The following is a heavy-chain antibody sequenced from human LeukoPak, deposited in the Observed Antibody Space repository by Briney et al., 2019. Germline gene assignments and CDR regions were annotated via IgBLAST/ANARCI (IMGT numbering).Heavy chain of an antibody. CDR3: ATDGSNENWFDP. CDR2: IYYSGST. CDR1: GGSISSGGYY. V-gene: IGHV4-31*03. J-gene: IGHJ5*02. D-gene: IGHD6-13*01. Sequence: PSETLSLTCTVSGGSISSGGYYWSWIRQHPGKGLEWIGYIYYSGSTYYNPSLKSRVTISVDTSKNQFSLKLSSVTAADTAVYYCATDGSNENWFDPWGQGTLVTVSS.